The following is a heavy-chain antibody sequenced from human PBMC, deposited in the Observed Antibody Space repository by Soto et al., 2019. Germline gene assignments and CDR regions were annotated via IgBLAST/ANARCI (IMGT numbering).Heavy chain of an antibody. CDR2: IYNGGRT. D-gene: IGHD2-15*01. CDR1: GFTVSSSY. J-gene: IGHJ4*02. Sequence: GGSLRLSCAASGFTVSSSYMSWVRQAPGKGLEWVSGIYNGGRTSYADSVKGRFTISRDNSKNTLYLQMNSLRAEDTAVYYCAKEGRYCSGGSCYPTKYYFDYWGQGTLVTVSS. V-gene: IGHV3-53*01. CDR3: AKEGRYCSGGSCYPTKYYFDY.